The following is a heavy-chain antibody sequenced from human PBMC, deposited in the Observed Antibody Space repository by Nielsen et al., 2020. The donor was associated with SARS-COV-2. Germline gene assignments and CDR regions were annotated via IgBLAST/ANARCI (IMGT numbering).Heavy chain of an antibody. Sequence: SETLSLTCTVSGVSVSSGSYFWSWIRQPPGKGLEWIGYMYYSGSTYYNPSLESRVTISVDRSKSQFSLRLTSVTAADTAVYFCATGNKIFDDAFDVWGQGALVTVSA. D-gene: IGHD1/OR15-1a*01. V-gene: IGHV4-30-4*01. J-gene: IGHJ3*01. CDR2: MYYSGST. CDR3: ATGNKIFDDAFDV. CDR1: GVSVSSGSYF.